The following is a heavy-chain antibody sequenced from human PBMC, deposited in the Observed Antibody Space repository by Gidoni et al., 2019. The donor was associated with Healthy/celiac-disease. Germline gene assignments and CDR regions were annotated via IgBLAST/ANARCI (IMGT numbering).Heavy chain of an antibody. CDR2: INHSGST. J-gene: IGHJ4*02. D-gene: IGHD3-22*01. V-gene: IGHV4-34*01. Sequence: QVQLHLSGAALLQPSETLSPTCALYGGSFCGYYWSWFCQPPGKGLAWSGEINHSGSTNYNSSVKSRVTISVETSKNQFSLKLSAVTAADAAVNNCASSYYYDSSGYSSWGQGTLVTVSS. CDR1: GGSFCGYY. CDR3: ASSYYYDSSGYSS.